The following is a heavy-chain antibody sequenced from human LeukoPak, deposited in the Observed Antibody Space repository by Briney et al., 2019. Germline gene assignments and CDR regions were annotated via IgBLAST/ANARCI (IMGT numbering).Heavy chain of an antibody. CDR3: ARDRSWYVDY. CDR1: GFTFSNYW. V-gene: IGHV3-7*01. D-gene: IGHD6-13*01. J-gene: IGHJ4*02. CDR2: MNQDGSEK. Sequence: PGGSLRLSCAASGFTFSNYWMTWVRQAPGKGLEWVANMNQDGSEKYYVDSMKGRFTISRDNAKNSLHLQMNSLRVEDTAVYYCARDRSWYVDYWGQGTLVTVSS.